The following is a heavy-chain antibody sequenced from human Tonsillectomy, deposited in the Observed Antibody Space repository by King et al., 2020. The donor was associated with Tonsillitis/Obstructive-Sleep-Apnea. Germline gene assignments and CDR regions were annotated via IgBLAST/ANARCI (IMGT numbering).Heavy chain of an antibody. J-gene: IGHJ4*02. CDR2: ISSSSSYT. CDR3: ARDPTDYYASGNYSFDY. D-gene: IGHD3-10*01. Sequence: QLVESGGGLVKPGGSLRLSCAASGFTFSDFYMSWIRQAPGKGLEWVSYISSSSSYTSYADSVKGRFTISRDNAKNSLYLQMNSLRAEDTAVYYCARDPTDYYASGNYSFDYWGQGTLVTVSS. CDR1: GFTFSDFY. V-gene: IGHV3-11*05.